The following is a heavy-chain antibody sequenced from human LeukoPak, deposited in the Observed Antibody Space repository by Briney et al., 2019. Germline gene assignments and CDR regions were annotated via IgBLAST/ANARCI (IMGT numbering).Heavy chain of an antibody. J-gene: IGHJ4*02. CDR3: ARENLGSGTYYFDH. CDR2: IKQDGSEK. CDR1: GFTFSSYW. V-gene: IGHV3-7*03. D-gene: IGHD3-10*01. Sequence: GGSLRLFCAASGFTFSSYWMSWVRQASGKGLEWVANIKQDGSEKSYVDSVKGRFTISRDNAKKSLYLQMNSLRAEDTAVYYCARENLGSGTYYFDHWGQGTLVTVSS.